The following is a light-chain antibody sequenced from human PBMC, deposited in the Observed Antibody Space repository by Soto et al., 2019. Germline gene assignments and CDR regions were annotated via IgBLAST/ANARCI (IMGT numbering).Light chain of an antibody. CDR3: QQYNHCPVT. Sequence: EIVMTQSPATLSVSPGERATLSCRASQSVSSNLAWYQQKPGQAPRLLIYGASTRATGIPARFSGSGSGTEFTLTISSLQSEDFAASSSQQYNHCPVTFVQGTKV. CDR2: GAS. CDR1: QSVSSN. V-gene: IGKV3-15*01. J-gene: IGKJ1*01.